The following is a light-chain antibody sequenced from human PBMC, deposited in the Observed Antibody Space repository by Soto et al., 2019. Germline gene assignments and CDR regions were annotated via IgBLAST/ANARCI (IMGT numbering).Light chain of an antibody. V-gene: IGKV3-11*01. CDR2: DAS. CDR3: QQRSNWPST. Sequence: EIVLTQAPVTLSLSPGERATLSCRASQSVSSYLAWSQQKPGQAPRLLIYDASNRATGIPARFSGSGSGTDFTLTISSLEPEDFAVYYCQQRSNWPSTVGGGTKVEIK. J-gene: IGKJ4*01. CDR1: QSVSSY.